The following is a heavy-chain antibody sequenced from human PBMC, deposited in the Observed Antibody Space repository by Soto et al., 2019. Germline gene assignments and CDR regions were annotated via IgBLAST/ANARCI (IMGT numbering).Heavy chain of an antibody. V-gene: IGHV1-69*12. Sequence: QVQLVQSGAEVKKSGSSVKVSCKASGGTFSRYAISWVRQAPGQGLEWMGGIIPIFGTPNYAQKFQGRVTIIADESTRTAYREMSSLTSEDPAVYYCAVAGDGYNYDYWGQGTLVTVSS. D-gene: IGHD5-12*01. J-gene: IGHJ4*02. CDR3: AVAGDGYNYDY. CDR1: GGTFSRYA. CDR2: IIPIFGTP.